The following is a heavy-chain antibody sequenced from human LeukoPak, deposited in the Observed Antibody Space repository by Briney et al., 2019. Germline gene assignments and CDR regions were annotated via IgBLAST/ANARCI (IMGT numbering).Heavy chain of an antibody. J-gene: IGHJ4*02. CDR1: GFTFGRHD. D-gene: IGHD1-26*01. Sequence: PGGSLTLSCAVSGFTFGRHDMSWVRQAPGKGLEWVANIKQDGSERYYVDSVKGRFTISRDNAKNSLYLQMNSLRAEDTAVYYCARYGGSYYFDNWGQGTLVTVSS. V-gene: IGHV3-7*01. CDR2: IKQDGSER. CDR3: ARYGGSYYFDN.